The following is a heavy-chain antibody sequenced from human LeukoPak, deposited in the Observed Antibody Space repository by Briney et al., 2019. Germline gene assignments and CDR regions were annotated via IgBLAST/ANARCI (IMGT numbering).Heavy chain of an antibody. V-gene: IGHV3-21*01. CDR3: AGAVTATGDFDY. CDR1: GFAFSSYT. CDR2: ISGSSTYI. Sequence: GGSLRLSCAASGFAFSSYTMNWVRQAPGKGLEWVSSISGSSTYIYYADSVKGRVTISRENAKNSLYLQMNSLRAEDTAVYYCAGAVTATGDFDYWGQGTLVTVSS. D-gene: IGHD6-13*01. J-gene: IGHJ4*02.